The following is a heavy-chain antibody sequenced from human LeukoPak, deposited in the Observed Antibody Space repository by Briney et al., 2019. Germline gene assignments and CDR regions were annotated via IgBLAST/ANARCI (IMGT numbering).Heavy chain of an antibody. V-gene: IGHV4-59*01. CDR2: IYYSGST. J-gene: IGHJ4*02. D-gene: IGHD1-26*01. Sequence: SETLSLTCTVSGGSISTYYWSWIRQPPGKGLEWIGYIYYSGSTNYNPSLKSRVTISVDTSKNQFSLKLSSVTAADTAFYYCARVRSRGYYFDYWGQGTLVTVSS. CDR1: GGSISTYY. CDR3: ARVRSRGYYFDY.